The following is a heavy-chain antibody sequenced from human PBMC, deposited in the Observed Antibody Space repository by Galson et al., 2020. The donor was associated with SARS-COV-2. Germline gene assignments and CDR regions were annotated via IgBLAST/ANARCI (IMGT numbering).Heavy chain of an antibody. D-gene: IGHD3-22*01. V-gene: IGHV2-70*01. CDR1: GFPLSTSGMC. J-gene: IGHJ3*02. CDR2: IDWDDDQ. CDR3: ARILYYYDSSGYYQHDAFDI. Sequence: SGPTLVNPTQTLTLTRTLSGFPLSTSGMCVSWIRQPPGKALEWLALIDWDDDQYYSTSLKTRLTISKDTSKNQVVLTMTNMDPVDTATYYCARILYYYDSSGYYQHDAFDIWGQGTMVTVSS.